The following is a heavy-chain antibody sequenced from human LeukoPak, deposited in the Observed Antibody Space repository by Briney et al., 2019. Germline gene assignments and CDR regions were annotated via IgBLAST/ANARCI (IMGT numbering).Heavy chain of an antibody. V-gene: IGHV3-43*01. CDR1: GFTFDDYT. CDR3: ARDDPHRPYIAAAGRDSLFDY. J-gene: IGHJ4*02. D-gene: IGHD6-13*01. Sequence: GGSLRLSCAASGFTFDDYTMHWVRQAPGKGLEWVSLISWDGGSTYYADSVKGRFTISRDNSKNTLYLQMNSLRAEDTAVYYCARDDPHRPYIAAAGRDSLFDYWGQGTLVTVSS. CDR2: ISWDGGST.